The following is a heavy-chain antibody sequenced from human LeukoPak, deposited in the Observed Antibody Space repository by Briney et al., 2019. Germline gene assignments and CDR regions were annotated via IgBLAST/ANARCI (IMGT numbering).Heavy chain of an antibody. D-gene: IGHD3-22*01. J-gene: IGHJ4*02. CDR1: GGSISSYY. CDR3: ASYDSKGTFDY. V-gene: IGHV4-59*08. CDR2: IYYSGST. Sequence: SETLSLTCTVSGGSISSYYWSWIRQPPGNRLEWIGYIYYSGSTNYNPSLKSRVTVSVDTSKNQFSLKLSSVTAADTAVYYCASYDSKGTFDYWGQGTLVTVSS.